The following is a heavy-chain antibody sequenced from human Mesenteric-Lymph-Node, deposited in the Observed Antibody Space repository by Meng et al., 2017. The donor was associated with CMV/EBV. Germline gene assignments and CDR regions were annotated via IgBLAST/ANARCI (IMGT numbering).Heavy chain of an antibody. CDR2: IFPRDSET. Sequence: GGSLKISCRGSGYTFTSYWIGWVRQRPGKGLEWMGIIFPRDSETRYSPSFQGQVTMSADKSINTAYLQWSSLKASDNGIYYCARRGPGYCTTTSCRYSFDYWGQGTLVTVSS. CDR3: ARRGPGYCTTTSCRYSFDY. CDR1: GYTFTSYW. V-gene: IGHV5-51*01. J-gene: IGHJ4*02. D-gene: IGHD2-2*01.